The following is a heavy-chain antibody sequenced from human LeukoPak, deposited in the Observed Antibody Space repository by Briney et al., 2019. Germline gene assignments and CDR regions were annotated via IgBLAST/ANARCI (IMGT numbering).Heavy chain of an antibody. CDR2: IKQDGSEK. V-gene: IGHV3-7*04. CDR3: ARGKYYFDY. Sequence: GGSLRLSCAVSGFTFSSYWMTWVRQAPGKGLEWAANIKQDGSEKYYVDSVKGRFTISRDNAKNSLYLQMNSLRAEDTAVYYCARGKYYFDYWGQGTLVTVSS. J-gene: IGHJ4*02. CDR1: GFTFSSYW.